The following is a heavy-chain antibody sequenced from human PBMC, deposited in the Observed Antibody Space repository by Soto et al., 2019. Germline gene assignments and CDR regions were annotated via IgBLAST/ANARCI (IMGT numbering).Heavy chain of an antibody. V-gene: IGHV4-4*07. CDR3: ARTIGAAYYFDF. Sequence: QVQLQESGPGLVKPSETLSLTCNVSGDSMTKYYWSWIRQPAGKGLEWIGRVYTSGSTNYNPSLKSRVTMSIDTSNNHLSLSLKSVTAADTAVYYCARTIGAAYYFDFWGQGALVTVSS. CDR1: GDSMTKYY. D-gene: IGHD6-13*01. J-gene: IGHJ4*02. CDR2: VYTSGST.